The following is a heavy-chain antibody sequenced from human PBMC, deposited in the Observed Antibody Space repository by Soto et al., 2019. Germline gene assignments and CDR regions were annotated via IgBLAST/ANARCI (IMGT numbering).Heavy chain of an antibody. CDR2: IIPMSGST. CDR1: GDTFSTFA. J-gene: IGHJ3*02. V-gene: IGHV1-69*01. CDR3: AREGYCSSGSCSFDGFDI. D-gene: IGHD2-15*01. Sequence: QVQLVQSGAEVKKPGSSVKVSCKASGDTFSTFAITWVRQVPGQGLEWLGGIIPMSGSTKYAQKFQGGITITADESTSTVYMELSSLRSEDTAVYYCAREGYCSSGSCSFDGFDIWGQGTMVTVSS.